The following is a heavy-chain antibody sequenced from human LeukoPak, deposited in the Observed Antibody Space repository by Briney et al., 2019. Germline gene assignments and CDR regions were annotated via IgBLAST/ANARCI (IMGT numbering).Heavy chain of an antibody. CDR1: GFTFNTYA. CDR3: AKGTYYYDSSGEFDY. J-gene: IGHJ4*02. V-gene: IGHV3-23*01. Sequence: GGSLRLSCAASGFTFNTYAMSWVRQAPEKGLEWVSGISASGGSTYYADSVKGRFTISRDNSKNTLYLQMNSLRAEDTAVYYCAKGTYYYDSSGEFDYWGQGTLVTVSS. CDR2: ISASGGST. D-gene: IGHD3-22*01.